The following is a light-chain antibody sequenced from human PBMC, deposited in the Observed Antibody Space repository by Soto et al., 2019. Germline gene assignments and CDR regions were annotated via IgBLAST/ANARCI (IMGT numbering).Light chain of an antibody. J-gene: IGKJ1*01. CDR2: DAS. CDR3: QQYYSDPPGT. Sequence: EIVLIQSPATLSLSPGERATLSCRASQSVGSYLAWYQHKPGQAPRLLISDASNRATGIPARFSGSGSETDFTLTISSLQAEDVAVYYCQQYYSDPPGTFGQGTKVDIK. CDR1: QSVGSY. V-gene: IGKV3-11*01.